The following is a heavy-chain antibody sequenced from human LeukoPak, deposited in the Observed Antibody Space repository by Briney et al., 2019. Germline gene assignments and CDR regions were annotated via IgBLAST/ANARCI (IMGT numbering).Heavy chain of an antibody. D-gene: IGHD6-19*01. CDR2: ISACNGNT. CDR3: ARDSGQWLVDHFDY. V-gene: IGHV1-18*01. J-gene: IGHJ4*02. Sequence: ASVKVSCKASGYTFTSYGISWVRQAPGQGLEWMGWISACNGNTSYAQKLQGRVTMTTDTSTSTAYMELRSPRSDDTAVYYCARDSGQWLVDHFDYWGQGTLVTVSS. CDR1: GYTFTSYG.